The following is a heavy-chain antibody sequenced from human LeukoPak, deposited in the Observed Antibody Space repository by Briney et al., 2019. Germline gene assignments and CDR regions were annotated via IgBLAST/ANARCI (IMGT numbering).Heavy chain of an antibody. CDR3: ARDPVTYYDFWSGYRGPFDY. CDR1: GGSISSYY. Sequence: SETLSLTCTVSGGSISSYYWSWLRQPAGKGLEWIGRIYTSGSTNYNPSLKSRVTMSVDTSKNQFSLKLSSVTAADTAVYYCARDPVTYYDFWSGYRGPFDYWGQGTLVTVSS. D-gene: IGHD3-3*01. J-gene: IGHJ4*02. V-gene: IGHV4-4*07. CDR2: IYTSGST.